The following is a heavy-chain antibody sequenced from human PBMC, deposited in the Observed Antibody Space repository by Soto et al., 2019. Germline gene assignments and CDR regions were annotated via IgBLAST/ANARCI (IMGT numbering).Heavy chain of an antibody. CDR3: ARGEVGTSDIVATITHYYYMAV. CDR1: GGTFSSYT. J-gene: IGHJ6*03. CDR2: IIPILGIA. D-gene: IGHD5-12*01. Sequence: GASVKVSCKASGGTFSSYTISWVRQAPGQGREWMGRIIPILGIANYAQKFQGRVTITADKSTSTAYMELSSLRSEDTAVYYCARGEVGTSDIVATITHYYYMAVWGKGTTVTVSS. V-gene: IGHV1-69*02.